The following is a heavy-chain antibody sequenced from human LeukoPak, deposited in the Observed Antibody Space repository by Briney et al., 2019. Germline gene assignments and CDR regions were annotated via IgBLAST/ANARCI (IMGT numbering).Heavy chain of an antibody. V-gene: IGHV3-53*01. D-gene: IGHD3-10*01. CDR2: IYSGGKT. J-gene: IGHJ4*02. CDR3: ARAYYYGD. Sequence: GGSLRLSCAASGFSVSGTYMSWVRQAPGKGLEWVSIIYSGGKTYYADSVKGRFTISRDDSKNTVYLQINSLRADDTAVCYCARAYYYGDWGQGTLVTVSS. CDR1: GFSVSGTY.